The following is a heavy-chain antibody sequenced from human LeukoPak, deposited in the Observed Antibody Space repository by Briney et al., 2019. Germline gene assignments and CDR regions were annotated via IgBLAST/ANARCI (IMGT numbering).Heavy chain of an antibody. V-gene: IGHV3-15*01. CDR3: TRQLTPYDFWSGIENFDY. CDR2: IKSKTDGGTT. J-gene: IGHJ4*02. D-gene: IGHD3-3*01. Sequence: GGSLRLSCAASGFTLSSFEMNWVRQAPGKGLEWVGRIKSKTDGGTTDYAAPVKGRFTISRDDSKNTLYLQMNSLKTEDTAVYYCTRQLTPYDFWSGIENFDYWGQGTLVTVSS. CDR1: GFTLSSFE.